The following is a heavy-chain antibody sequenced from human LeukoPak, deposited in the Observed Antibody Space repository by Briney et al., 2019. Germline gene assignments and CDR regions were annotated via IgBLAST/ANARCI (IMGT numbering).Heavy chain of an antibody. Sequence: SETLSLTCTVSGYSISLGYYWGWIRQPPGKGLEWIGNIFHSGDTQYNPSLQSRVTLSVDTSKNQFSLKLSSVTAADTAVYYCARRRFLEWLSDTGAFDIWGQGTMVTVSS. CDR3: ARRRFLEWLSDTGAFDI. CDR2: IFHSGDT. V-gene: IGHV4-38-2*02. D-gene: IGHD3-3*01. CDR1: GYSISLGYY. J-gene: IGHJ3*02.